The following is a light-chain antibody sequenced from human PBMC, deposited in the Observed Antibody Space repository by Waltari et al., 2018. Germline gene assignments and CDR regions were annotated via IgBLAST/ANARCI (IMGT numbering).Light chain of an antibody. J-gene: IGKJ1*01. CDR1: QSVGRT. Sequence: EIVLTQSPASLSLSPGDRATLSCRASQSVGRTLAWYQQRPGQAPRLLISDASTRATGIPDRFRGSGSVTDFSLTISRLEPEDLAVYYCQKYGTRPATFGQGTKVEVK. V-gene: IGKV3-20*01. CDR2: DAS. CDR3: QKYGTRPAT.